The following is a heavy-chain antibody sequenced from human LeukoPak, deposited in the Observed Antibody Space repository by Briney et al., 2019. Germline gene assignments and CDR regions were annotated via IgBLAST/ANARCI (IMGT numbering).Heavy chain of an antibody. D-gene: IGHD3-3*01. CDR2: IYSGGST. Sequence: GGSLRLSCAASGFTVSSNYMSWVRQAPGKGLEWVSVIYSGGSTYYADSVKGRFTISRDNSKNTLYLQMNSLRAEDTAVYYCAKVLDFWSGYYVDWGQGTLVTVSS. J-gene: IGHJ4*02. CDR1: GFTVSSNY. CDR3: AKVLDFWSGYYVD. V-gene: IGHV3-53*01.